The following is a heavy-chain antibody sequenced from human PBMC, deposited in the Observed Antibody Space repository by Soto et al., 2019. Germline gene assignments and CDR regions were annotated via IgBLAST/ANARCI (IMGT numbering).Heavy chain of an antibody. CDR3: ARDSPIARMDV. Sequence: ASVKVSCTASGGTFSSYAISWVRQAPGQGLEWMGGIIRIFSTANYAQKFQGRVTITADESTSTAYMELSSLRSEDTAVYYCARDSPIARMDVWGQGTTVTVYS. V-gene: IGHV1-69*13. CDR2: IIRIFSTA. D-gene: IGHD6-13*01. J-gene: IGHJ6*02. CDR1: GGTFSSYA.